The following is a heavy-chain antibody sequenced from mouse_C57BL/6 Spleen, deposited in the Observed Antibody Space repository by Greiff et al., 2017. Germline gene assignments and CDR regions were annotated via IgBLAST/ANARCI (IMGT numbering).Heavy chain of an antibody. V-gene: IGHV2-4*01. CDR2: IWSGGST. D-gene: IGHD2-4*01. CDR1: GFSLTSYG. Sequence: VQLQQSGPGLVQPSQSLSITCTVSGFSLTSYGVHWVRQPPGKGLEWLGVIWSGGSTDYNAAFISGLSISKDNSKSQVFFKMNSLQADDTAIYYCAKGGITTGYYFDYWGQGTTLTVSS. J-gene: IGHJ2*01. CDR3: AKGGITTGYYFDY.